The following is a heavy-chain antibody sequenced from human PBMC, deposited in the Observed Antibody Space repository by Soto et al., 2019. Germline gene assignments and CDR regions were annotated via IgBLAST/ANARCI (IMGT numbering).Heavy chain of an antibody. J-gene: IGHJ1*01. Sequence: QVQLQESGPGLVTPSQTLSLTCTVSGGSISSGGSYWTWIRQHPGKGLEWIGYIYYSGSTYYNPSLKNRVTIPVDTSKNQFSLKLTSVTAADTAVYYCVGAKGDDYGDPYGFFQHWGQGTLVTVSS. CDR3: VGAKGDDYGDPYGFFQH. CDR2: IYYSGST. V-gene: IGHV4-31*03. CDR1: GGSISSGGSY. D-gene: IGHD4-17*01.